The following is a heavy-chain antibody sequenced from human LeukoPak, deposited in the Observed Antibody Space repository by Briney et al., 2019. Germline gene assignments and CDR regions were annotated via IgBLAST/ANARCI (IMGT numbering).Heavy chain of an antibody. CDR3: ARDWRTRALVMGGLDS. V-gene: IGHV4-59*12. CDR2: VYYSEST. CDR1: GGSISSYY. D-gene: IGHD3-9*01. Sequence: SETLSLTCTVSGGSISSYYWSWIRQPPGKGLEWIGYVYYSESTNYNPSLKSRVTISVDTSKNQFSLKLSSVTAADTAVYYCARDWRTRALVMGGLDSWGQGTLVSVSS. J-gene: IGHJ4*02.